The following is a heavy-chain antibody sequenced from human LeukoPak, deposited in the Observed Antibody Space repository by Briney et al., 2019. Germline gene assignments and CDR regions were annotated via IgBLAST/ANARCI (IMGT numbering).Heavy chain of an antibody. CDR3: ARGYYYDSSGLQNWFDP. Sequence: SSETLSLTCTVSGGSISSSRYYWGCIRQPPGKGLEWIGSIYYSGSTYYNPSLKSRVTISVDTSKNQFSLKLSSVTAADTAVYYCARGYYYDSSGLQNWFDPWGQGTLVTVSS. V-gene: IGHV4-39*07. CDR2: IYYSGST. CDR1: GGSISSSRYY. D-gene: IGHD3-22*01. J-gene: IGHJ5*02.